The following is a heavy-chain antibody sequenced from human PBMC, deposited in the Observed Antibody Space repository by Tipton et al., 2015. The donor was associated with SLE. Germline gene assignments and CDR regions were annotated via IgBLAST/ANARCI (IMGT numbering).Heavy chain of an antibody. D-gene: IGHD3-3*01. CDR1: GFTFSSFA. Sequence: SLRLSCAVSGFTFSSFAMSWVRQTPGKGLEWVSSISDRGVISYYTDSVKGRFTISRDNSKNTLYLQMNSLRADDTAIYYCAKSTLDDFWSVDYWGQGTLVTVSS. CDR2: ISDRGVIS. V-gene: IGHV3-23*01. J-gene: IGHJ4*02. CDR3: AKSTLDDFWSVDY.